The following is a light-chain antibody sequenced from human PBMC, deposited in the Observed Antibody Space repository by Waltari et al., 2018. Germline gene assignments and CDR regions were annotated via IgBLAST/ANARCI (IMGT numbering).Light chain of an antibody. V-gene: IGLV3-1*01. Sequence: SYELTQPPSVSVSPGQTASITCSGDKLGDKYVGWYQPKPGHSPAVVIDQDSLRPSGIPERFSGSDSGNTATLTISGSQPVDDADYYCQAWDSGVVFGGGTKLTVL. J-gene: IGLJ3*02. CDR2: QDS. CDR3: QAWDSGVV. CDR1: KLGDKY.